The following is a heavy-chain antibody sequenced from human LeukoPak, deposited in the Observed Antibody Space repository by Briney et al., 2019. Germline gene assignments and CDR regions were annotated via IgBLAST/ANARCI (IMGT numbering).Heavy chain of an antibody. CDR3: AKGFRNTVTTFDY. Sequence: GGSLRLSCAASGFTFDDYGMSWVRQAPGKGLEWVSAITSGGGSTYYADSVKGRFAISRDNSKNTLYLQMNSLRAEDTAVYYCAKGFRNTVTTFDYWGQGTLVTVSS. V-gene: IGHV3-23*01. CDR2: ITSGGGST. CDR1: GFTFDDYG. D-gene: IGHD4-17*01. J-gene: IGHJ4*02.